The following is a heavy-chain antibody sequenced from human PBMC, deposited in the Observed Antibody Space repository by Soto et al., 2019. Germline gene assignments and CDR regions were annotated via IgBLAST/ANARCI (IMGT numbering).Heavy chain of an antibody. D-gene: IGHD2-15*01. Sequence: ASVKVSCKASGYTFTSYYMHWVRQAPGQGLEWMGIINPSGGSTSYAQKFQGRVTMTRDTPTSTVYMELSSLRSEDTAVYYCARDRECSGGSCYSVGAFDIWGQGTMVTVSS. CDR3: ARDRECSGGSCYSVGAFDI. CDR1: GYTFTSYY. J-gene: IGHJ3*02. CDR2: INPSGGST. V-gene: IGHV1-46*01.